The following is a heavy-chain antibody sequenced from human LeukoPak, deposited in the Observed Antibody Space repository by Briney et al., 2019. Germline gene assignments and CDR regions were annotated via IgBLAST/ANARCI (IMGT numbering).Heavy chain of an antibody. CDR2: INPNSGGT. V-gene: IGHV1-2*02. CDR1: GYTFTGYY. D-gene: IGHD3-3*01. J-gene: IGHJ2*01. Sequence: ASVKVSCKASGYTFTGYYMHWVRQAPGQGLEWMGWINPNSGGTNYAQKFQGRVTMTRDTSISTAYMELSRLRSDDTAVYYCARDPRGTLTYYDFWSGYQPFWYFDLWGRGTLVTVSS. CDR3: ARDPRGTLTYYDFWSGYQPFWYFDL.